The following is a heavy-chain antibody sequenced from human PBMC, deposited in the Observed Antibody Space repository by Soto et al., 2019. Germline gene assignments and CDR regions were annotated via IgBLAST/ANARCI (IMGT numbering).Heavy chain of an antibody. CDR1: GYTFTSYA. Sequence: QVPLVQSGAEVKKPGASVKVSCKASGYTFTSYAMHWVRQAPGQRLEWMGWINAGNGNTKYSQKFQGRVTITRDTSASTAYMELSSLRSEDTAVYYCARDRIVVVTATFYGMDVWGQGTTVTVSS. V-gene: IGHV1-3*01. CDR2: INAGNGNT. CDR3: ARDRIVVVTATFYGMDV. D-gene: IGHD2-21*02. J-gene: IGHJ6*02.